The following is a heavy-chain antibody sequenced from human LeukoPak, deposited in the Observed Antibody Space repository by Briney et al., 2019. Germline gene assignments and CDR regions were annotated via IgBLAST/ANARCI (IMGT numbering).Heavy chain of an antibody. Sequence: GGSLRLSCAASGFTFNTYAMSWVRQAPGKGLEWVSIISGSGDRTYYADSVKGRFTISRDNSKNTLYLQMNSLRAEDTAVYYCAKTLPVRKFDYYDYVWGSYRPDELDYWGQGTLVTVSS. V-gene: IGHV3-23*01. J-gene: IGHJ4*02. CDR3: AKTLPVRKFDYYDYVWGSYRPDELDY. D-gene: IGHD3-16*02. CDR2: ISGSGDRT. CDR1: GFTFNTYA.